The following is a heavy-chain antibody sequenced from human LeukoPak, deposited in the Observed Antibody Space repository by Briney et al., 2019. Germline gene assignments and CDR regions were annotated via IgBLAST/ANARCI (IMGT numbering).Heavy chain of an antibody. V-gene: IGHV4-39*07. CDR2: IYYSGST. J-gene: IGHJ6*03. Sequence: SETLSLTCTVSGGSISSSSYYWGWIRQPPGKGLEWIGSIYYSGSTYYNPSLKSRVTISVDTSKNQFSLKLSSVTAADTAVYYCARLASGSPSYYMDVWGKGTTVTVPS. CDR1: GGSISSSSYY. D-gene: IGHD1-26*01. CDR3: ARLASGSPSYYMDV.